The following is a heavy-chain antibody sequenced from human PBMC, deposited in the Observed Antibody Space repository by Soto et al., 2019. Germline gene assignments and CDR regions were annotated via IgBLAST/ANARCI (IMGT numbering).Heavy chain of an antibody. CDR3: ARDHAGGYSSSSGRIAFDI. CDR1: GGTFSSYA. Sequence: ASVKVSCKASGGTFSSYAISWVRQAPGQGLEWMGGIIPILGIANYAQKFQGRVTITADKSTSTAYMELSSLRSEDTAVYYCARDHAGGYSSSSGRIAFDIWGQGTMVNVSS. V-gene: IGHV1-69*10. CDR2: IIPILGIA. J-gene: IGHJ3*02. D-gene: IGHD6-6*01.